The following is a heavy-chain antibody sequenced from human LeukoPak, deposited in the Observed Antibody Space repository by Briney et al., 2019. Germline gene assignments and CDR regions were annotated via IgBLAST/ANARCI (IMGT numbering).Heavy chain of an antibody. CDR1: GGSISTYY. J-gene: IGHJ4*02. D-gene: IGHD5-12*01. CDR3: ARMGGYSGYATH. V-gene: IGHV4-59*08. Sequence: PSETLSLTCTVSGGSISTYYWSWIRQPPGKGLEWIGYIHYSGTTNYNPSLKNRVTISLDTSKSQFSLNLGSVTAADTAVYFCARMGGYSGYATHWGQGTLVTVSS. CDR2: IHYSGTT.